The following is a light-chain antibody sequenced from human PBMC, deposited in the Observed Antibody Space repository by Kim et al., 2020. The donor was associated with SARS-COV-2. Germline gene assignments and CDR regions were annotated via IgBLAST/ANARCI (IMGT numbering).Light chain of an antibody. J-gene: IGLJ3*02. Sequence: MVTIAWTESSSNFGARYDVHWYQQRPGTAPTLLIYGNSNRPSGVPDRFSGSKSDTSASLAITGLQAEDEADYYCQSYDTSLSGWVFGGGTQLTVL. CDR1: SSNFGARYD. CDR2: GNS. V-gene: IGLV1-40*01. CDR3: QSYDTSLSGWV.